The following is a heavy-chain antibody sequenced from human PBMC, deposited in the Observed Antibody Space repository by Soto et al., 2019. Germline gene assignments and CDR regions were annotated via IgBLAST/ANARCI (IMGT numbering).Heavy chain of an antibody. Sequence: QVQLVQSGAEVKKPGSSVKVSCKASGGTFSSYAISWVRQAPGQGLEWMGGIIPIFGTANYAQKFQGRVTITADKSTSTAYMELSRLRSEDTAVYDCAREGGGDYGIYWYFDLWGRGTLVTVSS. J-gene: IGHJ2*01. CDR2: IIPIFGTA. CDR1: GGTFSSYA. CDR3: AREGGGDYGIYWYFDL. D-gene: IGHD4-17*01. V-gene: IGHV1-69*06.